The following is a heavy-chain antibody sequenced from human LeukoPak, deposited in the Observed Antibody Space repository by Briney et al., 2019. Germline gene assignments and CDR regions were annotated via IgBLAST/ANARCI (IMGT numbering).Heavy chain of an antibody. CDR3: ARTGYSYGSHYYYYYMDV. CDR1: GGTFSSYA. CDR2: IIPIFGTA. D-gene: IGHD5-18*01. J-gene: IGHJ6*03. Sequence: SVKVSCKASGGTFSSYAISWVRQAPGQGLEWMGGIIPIFGTANYAQKFQGRVTITADKSTSTAYMELSRLRSDDTAVYYCARTGYSYGSHYYYYYMDVWGKGTTVTVSS. V-gene: IGHV1-69*06.